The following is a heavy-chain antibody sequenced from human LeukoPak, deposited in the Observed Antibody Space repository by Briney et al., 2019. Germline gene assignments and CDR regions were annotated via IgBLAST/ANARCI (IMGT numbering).Heavy chain of an antibody. V-gene: IGHV1-2*04. D-gene: IGHD2-2*01. CDR3: ARSSAASDAFDI. J-gene: IGHJ3*02. Sequence: ASVKVSCKASGYTFTGYYMHWVRQAPGQGLEWMGWINPNSGGTNYAQKFQSWVTMTRDTSISTAYMELSRLRSDDTAVYYCARSSAASDAFDIWGQGTMVTVSS. CDR1: GYTFTGYY. CDR2: INPNSGGT.